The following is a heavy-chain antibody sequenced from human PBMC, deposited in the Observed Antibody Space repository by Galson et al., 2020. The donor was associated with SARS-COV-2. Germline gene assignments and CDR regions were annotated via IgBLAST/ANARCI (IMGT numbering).Heavy chain of an antibody. V-gene: IGHV3-23*01. CDR2: IYGSGDDT. Sequence: GESLKISCVASGLTFSNFIMRWVRQAPGKGLEWVSSIYGSGDDTFYEDSVKGRFTISRDNSKNTLFLQMNNLRAEDTAVYYCAKDLGTRGIYPNDYWGQGTLVTVSS. J-gene: IGHJ4*02. CDR3: AKDLGTRGIYPNDY. CDR1: GLTFSNFI. D-gene: IGHD3-16*01.